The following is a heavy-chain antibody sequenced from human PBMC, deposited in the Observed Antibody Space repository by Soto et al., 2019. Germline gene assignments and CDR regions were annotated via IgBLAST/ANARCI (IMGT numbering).Heavy chain of an antibody. CDR3: ATLYMVRGVRTFDY. J-gene: IGHJ4*02. D-gene: IGHD3-10*01. CDR2: IYYTGST. CDR1: GGSISSGGYY. V-gene: IGHV4-31*01. Sequence: QVQLQESGPGLVKPSQTLSLTCTVSGGSISSGGYYWSWIRQHPGKGLEWIGYIYYTGSTYYNPSLKSSVNISVDTSKNQFSLKLSSVTAAGTAVYYCATLYMVRGVRTFDYWGQGTLVTVSS.